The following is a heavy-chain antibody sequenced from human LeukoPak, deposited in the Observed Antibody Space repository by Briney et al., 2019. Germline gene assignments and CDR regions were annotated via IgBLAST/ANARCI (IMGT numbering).Heavy chain of an antibody. CDR1: GYTCTSYY. CDR3: ARGRVYYYGSGSYWYYMDV. D-gene: IGHD3-10*01. V-gene: IGHV1-46*01. CDR2: INPSGGST. J-gene: IGHJ6*03. Sequence: GASVKVSCKASGYTCTSYYMHWVRQAPGQGLEWMGIINPSGGSTSYAQKFQGRVTMTRAMSTITVYMELSSLRSEDTAVYYCARGRVYYYGSGSYWYYMDVWGKGTTVTVSS.